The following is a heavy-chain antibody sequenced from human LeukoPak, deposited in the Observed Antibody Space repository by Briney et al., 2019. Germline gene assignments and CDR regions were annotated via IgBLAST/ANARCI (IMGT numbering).Heavy chain of an antibody. CDR2: IYYSGST. Sequence: PSETLSLTCSVSGGSISSYYWSWIRQPPGKGLEWIGYIYYSGSTNYNPSLKSRVTISVDTSKNQFSLILSSVTAADTAVYYCARDKDYFDSGGAFDIWGQGTMVTVSS. V-gene: IGHV4-59*12. J-gene: IGHJ3*02. CDR1: GGSISSYY. CDR3: ARDKDYFDSGGAFDI. D-gene: IGHD3-22*01.